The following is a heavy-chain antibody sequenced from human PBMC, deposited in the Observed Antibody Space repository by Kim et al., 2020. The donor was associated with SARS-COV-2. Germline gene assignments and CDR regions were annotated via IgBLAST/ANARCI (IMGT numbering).Heavy chain of an antibody. Sequence: GGSLRLSCAASGLTFSDQYMDWVRQAPGKGLEWVGRIRNKANSYTTEYAASVKGRFTISRDDSKNSLYLQMNSLKTEDTAVYYCATLAAGPIDYWGQGTLVTVSS. CDR3: ATLAAGPIDY. J-gene: IGHJ4*02. V-gene: IGHV3-72*01. D-gene: IGHD6-13*01. CDR2: IRNKANSYTT. CDR1: GLTFSDQY.